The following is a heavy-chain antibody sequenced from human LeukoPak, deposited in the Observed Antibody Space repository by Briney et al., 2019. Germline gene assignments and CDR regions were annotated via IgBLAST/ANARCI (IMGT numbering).Heavy chain of an antibody. CDR1: GYTLTGYY. CDR3: AATGYGGTYDALNI. Sequence: GASVKVSCKASGYTLTGYYFHWVRQAPGQGLEWMGWINPNSGGTNYAQKFQGRVTMTRDTSISTTYMELSRVRSDDTAVFYCAATGYGGTYDALNIWGQGTMVTVSS. J-gene: IGHJ3*02. V-gene: IGHV1-2*02. D-gene: IGHD5-12*01. CDR2: INPNSGGT.